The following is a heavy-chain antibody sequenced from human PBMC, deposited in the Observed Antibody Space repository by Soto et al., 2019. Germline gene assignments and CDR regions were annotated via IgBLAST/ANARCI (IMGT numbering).Heavy chain of an antibody. CDR1: GGSISSGDYY. Sequence: PSETLSLTCTVSGGSISSGDYYWSWIRQPPGKGLEWIGYIYYSGSTYYNPSLKSRVTISVDTSKNKFSLKLSSVTAADTAVYYCAREGGGFWSGHNYYYYGMDVWGQGTTVT. V-gene: IGHV4-30-4*01. D-gene: IGHD3-3*01. CDR3: AREGGGFWSGHNYYYYGMDV. CDR2: IYYSGST. J-gene: IGHJ6*01.